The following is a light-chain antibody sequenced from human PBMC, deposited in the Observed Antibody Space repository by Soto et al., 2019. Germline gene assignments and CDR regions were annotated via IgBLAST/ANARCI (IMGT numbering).Light chain of an antibody. Sequence: QSVLTQPASVSGSPGQSITISCTGTSSDVGSYNLVSWYQQHPGKAPKLMIYEGSKRPSGVSNRFSGSKSGNTASLTISGLQAEDEADYYCCSYAGSRTLYVFVAWTKVTFL. CDR3: CSYAGSRTLYV. V-gene: IGLV2-23*01. J-gene: IGLJ1*01. CDR1: SSDVGSYNL. CDR2: EGS.